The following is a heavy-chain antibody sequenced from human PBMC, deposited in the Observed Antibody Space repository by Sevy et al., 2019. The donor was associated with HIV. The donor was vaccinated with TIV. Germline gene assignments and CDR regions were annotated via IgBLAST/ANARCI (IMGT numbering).Heavy chain of an antibody. CDR3: ARGKSGYGYALNY. CDR2: IHSDDTT. Sequence: GGSLRLSCAASGFTVNSNYMTWVRQAPGKGLEGVSVIHSDDTTYHADSVKDRFTISRDNFKNTLYLHMSSLRADDTAVYYCARGKSGYGYALNYWGQGTLVTVSS. J-gene: IGHJ4*02. D-gene: IGHD5-18*01. V-gene: IGHV3-66*01. CDR1: GFTVNSNY.